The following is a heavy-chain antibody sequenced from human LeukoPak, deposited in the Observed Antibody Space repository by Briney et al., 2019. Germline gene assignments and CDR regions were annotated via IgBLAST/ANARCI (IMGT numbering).Heavy chain of an antibody. D-gene: IGHD3-3*01. Sequence: GGSLRLSCAASGFTFSDYYMSWIRQAPGKGLEWVSAISGSGGSTYYADSVKGRFTISRDNSKNTLYLQMNSLRAEDTAVYYCAKARFLEWLLFYFDYWGQGTLVTVSS. CDR2: ISGSGGST. CDR3: AKARFLEWLLFYFDY. CDR1: GFTFSDYY. V-gene: IGHV3-23*01. J-gene: IGHJ4*02.